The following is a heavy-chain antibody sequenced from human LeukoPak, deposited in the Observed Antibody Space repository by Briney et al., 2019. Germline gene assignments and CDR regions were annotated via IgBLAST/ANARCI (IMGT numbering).Heavy chain of an antibody. D-gene: IGHD5-18*01. CDR1: GFTFSSYW. CDR2: IKQDGSEK. J-gene: IGHJ4*02. V-gene: IGHV3-7*01. Sequence: GGSLRLSCAASGFTFSSYWMSWVRQAPGKGLEWVANIKQDGSEKYYVDSVKGRFTISRDNAKNSLYLQMNSLRAEDTAVYYCARAFAGYSYGLIHWGQGTLVTVSS. CDR3: ARAFAGYSYGLIH.